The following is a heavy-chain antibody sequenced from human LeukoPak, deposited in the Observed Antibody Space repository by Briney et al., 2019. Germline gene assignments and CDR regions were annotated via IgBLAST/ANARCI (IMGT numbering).Heavy chain of an antibody. J-gene: IGHJ6*02. Sequence: PSETLSLTCTVSGGSISSYYWSWIRQPPGKGLEWIGYIYYSGSTNYNPSLKSRVTISVDTSKNQFSLKLSSVTAADTAVYYCARAGPYYDFRSGYYSGYYYYGMDVWGQGTTVTVSS. CDR1: GGSISSYY. D-gene: IGHD3-3*01. CDR3: ARAGPYYDFRSGYYSGYYYYGMDV. V-gene: IGHV4-59*01. CDR2: IYYSGST.